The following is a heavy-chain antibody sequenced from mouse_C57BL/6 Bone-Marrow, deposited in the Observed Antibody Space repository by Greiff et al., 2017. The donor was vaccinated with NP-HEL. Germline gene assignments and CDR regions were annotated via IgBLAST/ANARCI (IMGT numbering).Heavy chain of an antibody. V-gene: IGHV1-81*01. Sequence: LVESGAELARPGASVKLSCKASGYTFTSYGISWVKQRTGQGLEWIGEIYPRSGNTYYNEKFKGKATLTADKSSSTAYMELRSLTSEDSAVYFCARGTMVTTWFAYWGQGTLVTVSA. J-gene: IGHJ3*01. CDR3: ARGTMVTTWFAY. CDR2: IYPRSGNT. CDR1: GYTFTSYG. D-gene: IGHD2-2*01.